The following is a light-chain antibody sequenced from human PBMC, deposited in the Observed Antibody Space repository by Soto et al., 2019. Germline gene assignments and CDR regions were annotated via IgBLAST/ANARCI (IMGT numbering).Light chain of an antibody. CDR3: SSYTSSTTFV. V-gene: IGLV2-14*03. CDR1: SSDVGGYNY. Sequence: QSCLPEPPSAYVSPGQSISIISPGTSSDVGGYNYVTWYQQHPGKAPDLMISDVTNRPSGVSNRFSGSKSGNTASLTISGLQAEDEAEYYCSSYTSSTTFVFGTGTKVTVL. J-gene: IGLJ1*01. CDR2: DVT.